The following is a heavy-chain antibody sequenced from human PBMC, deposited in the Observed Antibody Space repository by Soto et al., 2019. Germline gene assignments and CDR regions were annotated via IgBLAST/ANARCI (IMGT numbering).Heavy chain of an antibody. J-gene: IGHJ6*02. CDR3: ARGDTYYDFWSGYQNRGYYGMDV. CDR2: IIPIFGTA. D-gene: IGHD3-3*01. CDR1: GGTFSSYA. Sequence: PVKVSCKASGGTFSSYAISWVRQAPGQRLELMGGIIPIFGTANYARKFQGRVTITADESTSTACMELSSLRSEDTAVYYCARGDTYYDFWSGYQNRGYYGMDVWGQGTTVTVSS. V-gene: IGHV1-69*13.